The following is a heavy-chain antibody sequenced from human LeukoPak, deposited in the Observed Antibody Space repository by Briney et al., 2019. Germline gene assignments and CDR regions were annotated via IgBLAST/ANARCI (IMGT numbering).Heavy chain of an antibody. V-gene: IGHV4-59*08. CDR3: ARGSSPFDY. J-gene: IGHJ4*02. Sequence: SETLSLTCTVSGGYISSYYWSWIRQPPGKGLEWIGSLFYSGNTNYNPSLKSRVTISLDTSKNQVSLKLSSVTAADTAVYYCARGSSPFDYWGQGTLVTVSS. CDR1: GGYISSYY. CDR2: LFYSGNT.